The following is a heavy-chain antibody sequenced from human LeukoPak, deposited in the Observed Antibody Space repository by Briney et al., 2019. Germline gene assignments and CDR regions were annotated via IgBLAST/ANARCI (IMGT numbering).Heavy chain of an antibody. V-gene: IGHV4-34*01. Sequence: PSETLSLTCAVYGGSFSGYYWSWIRQPPGKGLEWIGEINHSGRNNYNPSLKSRVTISVDTSKNQFSLKLSSVTAADTAVYYCARATGTKVPPGYWGQGTLVTVSS. CDR2: INHSGRN. CDR1: GGSFSGYY. D-gene: IGHD1-7*01. J-gene: IGHJ4*02. CDR3: ARATGTKVPPGY.